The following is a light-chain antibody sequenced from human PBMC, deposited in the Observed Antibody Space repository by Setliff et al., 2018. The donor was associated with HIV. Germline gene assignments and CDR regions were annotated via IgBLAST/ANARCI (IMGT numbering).Light chain of an antibody. Sequence: SYELTQPPSVSVAPGKTARITCGGNNIGSKSVHWYQQKAGQAPVLVVYDDRDRPSGIPERFSGSNSGNTATLTLSRVEAGDEADYYCQVWDSSSEVVFGGGTKGTV. J-gene: IGLJ2*01. CDR1: NIGSKS. CDR3: QVWDSSSEVV. V-gene: IGLV3-21*03. CDR2: DDR.